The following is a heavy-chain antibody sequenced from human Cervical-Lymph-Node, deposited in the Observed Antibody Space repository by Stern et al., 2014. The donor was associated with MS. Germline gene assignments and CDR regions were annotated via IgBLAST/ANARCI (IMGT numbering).Heavy chain of an antibody. CDR3: ARDKDEAGASSDY. CDR2: INNDGSNT. D-gene: IGHD1-26*01. V-gene: IGHV3-74*01. Sequence: EVQLVESGGSLVQPGGSLRLSCAVSGFTFSSYWMHWFRQAPGKGLVWVSRINNDGSNTNYADSVKGRFTISRDNAKNTLYLQMNSLRAEDTAVYYCARDKDEAGASSDYWGQGTLVTVSS. CDR1: GFTFSSYW. J-gene: IGHJ4*02.